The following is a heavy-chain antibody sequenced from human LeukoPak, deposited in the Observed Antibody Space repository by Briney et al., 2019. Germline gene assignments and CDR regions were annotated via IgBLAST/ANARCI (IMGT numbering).Heavy chain of an antibody. V-gene: IGHV1-2*02. CDR1: GYTFTGYY. CDR3: ARIRGGTIFGVAPNYYYYMDV. J-gene: IGHJ6*03. CDR2: INPNSGGT. Sequence: ASVKASCKASGYTFTGYYMHWVRQAPGQGLEWMGWINPNSGGTNYAQKFQGRVTMTRDTSISTAYMELSRLRSDATAVYYCARIRGGTIFGVAPNYYYYMDVWGKGTTVTVSS. D-gene: IGHD3-3*01.